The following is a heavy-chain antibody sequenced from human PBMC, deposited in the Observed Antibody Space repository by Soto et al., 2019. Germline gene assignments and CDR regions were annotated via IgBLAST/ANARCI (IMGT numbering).Heavy chain of an antibody. CDR2: ISYDGSNK. CDR3: ARDRVGVVVILTEFDY. V-gene: IGHV3-30-3*01. Sequence: PGGSLRLSCAASGFPFSSYAMHWVRQTPGKGLEWVAVISYDGSNKYYADSVKGRFTISRDNSKNTLYLQMNSLRAEDTAVYYCARDRVGVVVILTEFDYWGQGTLVTVSS. CDR1: GFPFSSYA. D-gene: IGHD3-22*01. J-gene: IGHJ4*02.